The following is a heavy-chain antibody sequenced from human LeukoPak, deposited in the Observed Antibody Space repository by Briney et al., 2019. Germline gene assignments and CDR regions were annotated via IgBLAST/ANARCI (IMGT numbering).Heavy chain of an antibody. CDR3: ARAGPYNPLDY. CDR1: GFALSDHY. J-gene: IGHJ4*02. CDR2: SRNKANSYTT. Sequence: GGSLRLSCVGSGFALSDHYMDWVRQAPYKGLEWVGRSRNKANSYTTEYAASVKGRFTISRGDSTNSLYLQVNSLTTEDTAVYYCARAGPYNPLDYWGQGTLVTVSS. V-gene: IGHV3-72*01. D-gene: IGHD5-24*01.